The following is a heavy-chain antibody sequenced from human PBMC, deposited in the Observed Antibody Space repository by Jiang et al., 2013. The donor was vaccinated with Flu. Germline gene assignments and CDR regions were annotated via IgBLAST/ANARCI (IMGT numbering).Heavy chain of an antibody. CDR3: ARRPGGSWGWFDP. D-gene: IGHD2-15*01. V-gene: IGHV5-51*01. Sequence: FQGQVTISADKSISTAYLQWSSLKASDTAMYYCARRPGGSWGWFDPWGQGTLVTVSS. J-gene: IGHJ5*02.